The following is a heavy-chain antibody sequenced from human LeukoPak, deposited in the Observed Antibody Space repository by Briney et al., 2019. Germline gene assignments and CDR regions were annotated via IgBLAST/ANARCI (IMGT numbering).Heavy chain of an antibody. Sequence: GGSLRLSCAASGFTFSEYWMHWVRQAPGKGLEWVSRIDSDGSRITYADSVKGRFTISRDNAKNTLYLQMNSLRVEDTAVYYCASSPVITRDWGQGTLVTVSS. CDR2: IDSDGSRI. CDR3: ASSPVITRD. CDR1: GFTFSEYW. V-gene: IGHV3-74*01. D-gene: IGHD3-22*01. J-gene: IGHJ4*02.